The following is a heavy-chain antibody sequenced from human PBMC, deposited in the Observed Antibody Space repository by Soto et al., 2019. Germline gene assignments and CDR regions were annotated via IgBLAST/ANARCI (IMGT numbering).Heavy chain of an antibody. J-gene: IGHJ4*02. Sequence: GGSLRLSCTASGFTFGDYAMSWFRQAPGKGLEWVGFIRSKAYGGTTEYAASVKGRFTISRDDSKSIAYLQMNSLKTEDTAVYYCTRDNNYYGSGSYLIKYYFDYWGQGTLVTVSS. CDR2: IRSKAYGGTT. D-gene: IGHD3-10*01. CDR1: GFTFGDYA. V-gene: IGHV3-49*03. CDR3: TRDNNYYGSGSYLIKYYFDY.